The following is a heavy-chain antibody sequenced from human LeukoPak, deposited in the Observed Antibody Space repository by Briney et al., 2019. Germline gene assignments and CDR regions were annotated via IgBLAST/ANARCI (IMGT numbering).Heavy chain of an antibody. V-gene: IGHV4-59*01. CDR1: GGSISSYY. CDR2: IYYSGST. Sequence: ASETLSLTCTVSGGSISSYYWSWIRQPPGKGLEWIGYIYYSGSTNYNPSLKSRVTISVDTSKNQFSLKLSSVTAADTAVYYCARLEEGGYCSSTSCYELPGAFDIWGQGTMVTVSS. CDR3: ARLEEGGYCSSTSCYELPGAFDI. J-gene: IGHJ3*02. D-gene: IGHD2-2*01.